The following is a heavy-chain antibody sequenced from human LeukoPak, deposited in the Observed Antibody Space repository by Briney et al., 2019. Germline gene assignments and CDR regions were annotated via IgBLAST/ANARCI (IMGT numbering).Heavy chain of an antibody. CDR3: ARTRFLEWLLYYYYYMDV. V-gene: IGHV4-34*01. J-gene: IGHJ6*03. CDR1: GGSFSGYY. D-gene: IGHD3-3*01. CDR2: INHSGST. Sequence: SETLSLTCVVYGGSFSGYYWTWIRQPPGKGLEWIGEINHSGSTNYNPSLKSRVTISVDTSKNQFSLKLSSVTAADTAVYYCARTRFLEWLLYYYYYMDVWGKGTTVTVSS.